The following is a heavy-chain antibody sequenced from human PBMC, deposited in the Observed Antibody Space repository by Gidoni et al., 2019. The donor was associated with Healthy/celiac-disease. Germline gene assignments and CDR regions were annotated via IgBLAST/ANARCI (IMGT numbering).Heavy chain of an antibody. CDR2: ISGSGGST. CDR3: AKARVVAAAGTRCYFDY. J-gene: IGHJ4*02. D-gene: IGHD6-13*01. CDR1: GFPFSSYA. V-gene: IGHV3-23*01. Sequence: VQLLESGGGLVQPGGSLRLSCAASGFPFSSYAMSWVRQAPGKGLEWVSAISGSGGSTYYADPVKGRFTISRDNSKNTLYLQMNSLRAEDTAVYYCAKARVVAAAGTRCYFDYWGQGTLVTVSS.